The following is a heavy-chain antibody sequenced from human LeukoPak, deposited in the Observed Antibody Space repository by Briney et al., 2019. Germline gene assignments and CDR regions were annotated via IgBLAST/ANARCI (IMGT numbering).Heavy chain of an antibody. J-gene: IGHJ5*02. Sequence: SETLSLTCTVSGGSISSGGYYWTWIRQHPGKGLEWIGCSYYSGITYYSPSLKSRGIITVDTSENQFSLNLNSVTAADTAVYYCARGRGGAYSSPFDPWGQGTLVTVSS. V-gene: IGHV4-31*03. D-gene: IGHD6-19*01. CDR3: ARGRGGAYSSPFDP. CDR1: GGSISSGGYY. CDR2: SYYSGIT.